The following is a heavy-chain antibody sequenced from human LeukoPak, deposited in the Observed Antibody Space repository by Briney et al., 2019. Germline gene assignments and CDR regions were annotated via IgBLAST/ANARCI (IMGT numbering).Heavy chain of an antibody. V-gene: IGHV4-61*08. J-gene: IGHJ4*02. D-gene: IGHD2-15*01. CDR3: ARGGAHIVVVVAARFDY. CDR1: GDSISSDGYY. CDR2: IYYSGST. Sequence: SETLSLTCTVSGDSISSDGYYWSWIRQPPGKGLEWIGYIYYSGSTNYNPSLKSRVTISVDTSKNQFSLKLSSVTAADTAVYYCARGGAHIVVVVAARFDYWGQGTLVTVSS.